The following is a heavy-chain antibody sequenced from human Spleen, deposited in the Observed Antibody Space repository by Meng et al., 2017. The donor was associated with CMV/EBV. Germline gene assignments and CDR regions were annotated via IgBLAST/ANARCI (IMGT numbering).Heavy chain of an antibody. D-gene: IGHD5-18*01. CDR3: AGGRDGYSNIYYYSYYGMDV. J-gene: IGHJ6*02. CDR2: IWYDGSSQ. CDR1: GFTFTRYA. V-gene: IGHV3-33*03. Sequence: GESLKISCAASGFTFTRYAMHWVRQPPGKGLEWVAVIWYDGSSQYYGDSVKGRFTISRDNAKNSVFLQMNSLRAEDTAVYYCAGGRDGYSNIYYYSYYGMDVWGQGTTVTVSS.